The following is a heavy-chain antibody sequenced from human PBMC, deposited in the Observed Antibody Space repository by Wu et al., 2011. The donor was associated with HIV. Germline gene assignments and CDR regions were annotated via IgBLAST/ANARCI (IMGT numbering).Heavy chain of an antibody. V-gene: IGHV1-46*01. CDR2: VNPNNGRA. D-gene: IGHD2-15*01. CDR1: GYSFTRYY. J-gene: IGHJ4*02. CDR3: ATGPLKDRVPFDY. Sequence: QVQLVQSGAEVKEPGASVKVSCKASGYSFTRYYVHWVRQTPGQGLEWMGIVNPNNGRATYAQKFQGRVTMTRDTSTSTVYMDLSSLRFEDTAVYYCATGPLKDRVPFDYWGQGTLVTVSS.